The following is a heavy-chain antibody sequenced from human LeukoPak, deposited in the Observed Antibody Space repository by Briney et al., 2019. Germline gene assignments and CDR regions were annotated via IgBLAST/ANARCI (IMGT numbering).Heavy chain of an antibody. CDR3: ATIMNPKWYFDD. CDR2: IYSSGGP. Sequence: PSETLSLNCTVSGVSIARSRNYWGWVRLPPGKGLEWIGTIYSSGGPYYNPSLKSRVTISVDTSKSQFSLNLSSVTAADTAVYYCATIMNPKWYFDDWGQGTLVTVSS. D-gene: IGHD2-15*01. J-gene: IGHJ4*02. CDR1: GVSIARSRNY. V-gene: IGHV4-39*01.